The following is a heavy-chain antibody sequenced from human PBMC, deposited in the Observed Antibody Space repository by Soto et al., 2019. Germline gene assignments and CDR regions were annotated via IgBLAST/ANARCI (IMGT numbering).Heavy chain of an antibody. CDR1: GGTFSSYA. V-gene: IGHV1-69*13. Sequence: ASVKVSCKASGGTFSSYAISWVRQAPGQGLEWMGGIIPIFGTANYAQKFQGRVTITADESTSTAYMELSSLRSEDTAVYYCARAPYYDFWSGYYYYGMDVWGQGTTVTVSS. CDR3: ARAPYYDFWSGYYYYGMDV. D-gene: IGHD3-3*01. J-gene: IGHJ6*02. CDR2: IIPIFGTA.